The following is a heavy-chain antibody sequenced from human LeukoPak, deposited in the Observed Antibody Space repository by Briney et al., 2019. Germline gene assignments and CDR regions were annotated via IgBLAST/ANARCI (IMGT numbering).Heavy chain of an antibody. CDR2: IYTSGST. CDR3: ARGVGITIFGVVINDAFDI. D-gene: IGHD3-3*01. Sequence: KASETLSLTCAVSGYSISSGYYWGWIRQPAGKGLEWIGRIYTSGSTNYNPSLKSRVTMSVDTSKNQFSLKLSSVTAADTAVYYCARGVGITIFGVVINDAFDIWGQGTMVTVSS. V-gene: IGHV4-4*07. J-gene: IGHJ3*02. CDR1: GYSISSGYY.